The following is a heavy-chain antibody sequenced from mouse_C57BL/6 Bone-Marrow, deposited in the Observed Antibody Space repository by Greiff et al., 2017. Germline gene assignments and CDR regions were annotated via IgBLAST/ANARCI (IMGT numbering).Heavy chain of an antibody. CDR2: IDPSDSYT. CDR1: GYTFTSYW. J-gene: IGHJ2*01. D-gene: IGHD1-1*01. Sequence: QVQLQQPGAELVRPGTSVKLSCKASGYTFTSYWMHWVQQRPGQGLEWIGVIDPSDSYTNYNQKFKGKATLTVDTSSSTAYMQLSSLTSEDSVVYCCARAFSTVVAVDYWGQGTTLTVSA. V-gene: IGHV1-59*01. CDR3: ARAFSTVVAVDY.